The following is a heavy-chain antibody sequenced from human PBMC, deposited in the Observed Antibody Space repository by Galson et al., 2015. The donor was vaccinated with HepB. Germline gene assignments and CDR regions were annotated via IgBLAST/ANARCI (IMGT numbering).Heavy chain of an antibody. J-gene: IGHJ4*02. CDR2: IIPIFGTA. V-gene: IGHV1-69*13. CDR1: GGTFSSYA. D-gene: IGHD5-18*01. Sequence: SVKVSCKASGGTFSSYAISWVRQAPGQGLEWMGGIIPIFGTANYAQKFQGRVTITADESTSTAYMELSSLRSEDTAVYYCARNYPLWGYSYGYGVDWGQGTLVTVSS. CDR3: ARNYPLWGYSYGYGVD.